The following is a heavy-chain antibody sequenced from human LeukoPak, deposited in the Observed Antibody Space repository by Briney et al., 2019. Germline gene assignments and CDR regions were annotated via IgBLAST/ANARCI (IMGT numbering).Heavy chain of an antibody. J-gene: IGHJ3*01. CDR3: AREGYSSHHPDAFDV. CDR2: ISYDGSNK. Sequence: PGRSLRLSCAASGFTFSSYAMHWVRQAPGKGLEWVAVISYDGSNKYYADSVQGRFTISRDNSMNTLSLQMNSLRIDDTAVYYCAREGYSSHHPDAFDVWGQGTSVTVAS. D-gene: IGHD6-13*01. CDR1: GFTFSSYA. V-gene: IGHV3-30-3*01.